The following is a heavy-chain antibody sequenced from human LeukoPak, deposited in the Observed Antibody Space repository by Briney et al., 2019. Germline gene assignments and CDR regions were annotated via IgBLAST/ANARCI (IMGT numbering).Heavy chain of an antibody. J-gene: IGHJ4*02. CDR1: GFTFSSYD. D-gene: IGHD4-23*01. V-gene: IGHV3-30*02. CDR2: IRYDGSDK. CDR3: AKDRGWELRLFDY. Sequence: PGGSLRLSCAASGFTFSSYDKYWVRQAPGKGLEWVAFIRYDGSDKYYSDSVKGRFTISRDNSKNTLYLQMNSLRAEDTAVYYCAKDRGWELRLFDYWGQGTLVTVSS.